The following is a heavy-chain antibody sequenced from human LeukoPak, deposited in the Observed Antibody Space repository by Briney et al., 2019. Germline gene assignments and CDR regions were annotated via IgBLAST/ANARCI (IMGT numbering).Heavy chain of an antibody. CDR2: IKYDGNEK. CDR1: GFIFSTYW. Sequence: GGSLRLSCAASGFIFSTYWMTWVRQAPGKGLEWVATIKYDGNEKYYVDSVRGRFTISRDNAKNSLYLQMNSLRAEDTAVYYCATIRYPFDYWGQGTLVTVSS. D-gene: IGHD3-3*02. V-gene: IGHV3-7*01. J-gene: IGHJ4*02. CDR3: ATIRYPFDY.